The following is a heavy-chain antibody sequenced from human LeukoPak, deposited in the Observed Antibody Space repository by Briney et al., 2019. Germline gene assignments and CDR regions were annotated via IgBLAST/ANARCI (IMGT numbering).Heavy chain of an antibody. CDR3: ATTAAAGTRLAWFDP. CDR1: GGSFSGYY. V-gene: IGHV4-34*01. D-gene: IGHD6-13*01. CDR2: IYHSGST. Sequence: PSETLSLTCAVYGGSFSGYYWSWIRQPPGKGLEWIGEIYHSGSTNYNPSLKSRVTISLDKSKNQFSLKLSSVTGADTAVYYCATTAAAGTRLAWFDPWGQGTLVTVSS. J-gene: IGHJ5*02.